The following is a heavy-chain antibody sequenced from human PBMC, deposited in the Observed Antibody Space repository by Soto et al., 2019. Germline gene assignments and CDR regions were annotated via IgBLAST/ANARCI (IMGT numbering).Heavy chain of an antibody. J-gene: IGHJ4*02. D-gene: IGHD3-22*01. V-gene: IGHV1-3*01. CDR2: INAGNGNT. CDR3: ARGRRITMIVVVIDY. Sequence: VSAVKVSCKASGYTFTSYVMHWVRLAPGQRLEWMGWINAGNGNTKYSQKFQGRVTITRDTSASTAYMELSSLRSEDTAVYYCARGRRITMIVVVIDYWGQGTLVTVSS. CDR1: GYTFTSYV.